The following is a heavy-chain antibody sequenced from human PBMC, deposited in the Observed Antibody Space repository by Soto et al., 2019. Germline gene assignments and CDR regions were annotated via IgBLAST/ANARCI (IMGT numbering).Heavy chain of an antibody. CDR3: ATFLCTYDSSGYYDEFDI. V-gene: IGHV3-15*07. D-gene: IGHD3-22*01. Sequence: GGSLRLSCAASGFTFSNAWMNWVRQAPGKGLEWVGRIKSKTDGGTTDYAAPVKGRFTISRDDSKNTMYLQMNSLKTEDTAVYYSATFLCTYDSSGYYDEFDIWGQGTMV. J-gene: IGHJ3*02. CDR1: GFTFSNAW. CDR2: IKSKTDGGTT.